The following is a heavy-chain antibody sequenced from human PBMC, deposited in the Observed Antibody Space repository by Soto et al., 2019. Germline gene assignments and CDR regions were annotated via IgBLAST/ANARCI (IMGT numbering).Heavy chain of an antibody. V-gene: IGHV4-34*01. CDR2: INYSGST. CDR3: ARGVVYRDVGLAYGMDV. J-gene: IGHJ6*02. Sequence: SETLSLTCAVYGESFSNHYWTWIRQSPGKGLEWVGEINYSGSTRYNWSLGSRVTISVDTSKNQFSLMVTSVTAEDTAVYYCARGVVYRDVGLAYGMDVWSQGTTVTVSS. D-gene: IGHD3-22*01. CDR1: GESFSNHY.